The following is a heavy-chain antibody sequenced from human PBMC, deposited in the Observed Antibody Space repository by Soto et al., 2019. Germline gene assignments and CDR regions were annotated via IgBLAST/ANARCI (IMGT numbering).Heavy chain of an antibody. CDR2: IKQDGSEK. V-gene: IGHV3-7*01. Sequence: GGSLRLSCAASGFTFSSYWMSWVRQAPGKGLEWVANIKQDGSEKYYVDSVKGRFTISRDNAKNSLYLQMNSLRAEDTAVYYCARGSLGYCSSTSCYVDYYYYYMDVWGKGTTVTVSS. CDR1: GFTFSSYW. D-gene: IGHD2-2*01. J-gene: IGHJ6*03. CDR3: ARGSLGYCSSTSCYVDYYYYYMDV.